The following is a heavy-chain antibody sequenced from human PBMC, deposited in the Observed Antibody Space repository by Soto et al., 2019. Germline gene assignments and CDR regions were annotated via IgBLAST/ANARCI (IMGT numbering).Heavy chain of an antibody. CDR2: ISAYNGNT. D-gene: IGHD2-15*01. J-gene: IGHJ5*02. Sequence: ASVKVSCKASGYTFTSYYMHWVRQAPGQGLEWMGWISAYNGNTNYAQKLQGRVTMTTDTSTSTAYMELRSLRSDDTAVYYCARDGFKGDIVVVVAATWGQGTLVAVSS. V-gene: IGHV1-18*04. CDR3: ARDGFKGDIVVVVAAT. CDR1: GYTFTSYY.